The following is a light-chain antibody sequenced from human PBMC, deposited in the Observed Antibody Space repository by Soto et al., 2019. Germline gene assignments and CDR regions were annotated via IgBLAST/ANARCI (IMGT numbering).Light chain of an antibody. Sequence: DIQMTQSPSSLSASVGDRVTITCRASQGISNYLACYQQKPGKLPKLLIYEASTLQSGVPSRFSGSGFGTDFTLTISSLKTEDVAAYYCQKYNSAPFTFGPGTKVAIK. CDR2: EAS. V-gene: IGKV1-27*01. CDR3: QKYNSAPFT. J-gene: IGKJ3*01. CDR1: QGISNY.